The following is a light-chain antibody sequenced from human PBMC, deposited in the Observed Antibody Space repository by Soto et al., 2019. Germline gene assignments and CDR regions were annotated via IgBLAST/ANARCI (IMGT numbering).Light chain of an antibody. CDR3: QQQDDSSHAT. CDR2: DAS. Sequence: DIQMTQSPSTLSASVGDRVTISCRASQDISSFLAWYQHKPGKAPKLLIYDASTLQTGVPSRFRGSGFGTEFTLTISGLQPDDFATYYCQQQDDSSHATFGQGTKVEIK. J-gene: IGKJ2*01. CDR1: QDISSF. V-gene: IGKV1-5*01.